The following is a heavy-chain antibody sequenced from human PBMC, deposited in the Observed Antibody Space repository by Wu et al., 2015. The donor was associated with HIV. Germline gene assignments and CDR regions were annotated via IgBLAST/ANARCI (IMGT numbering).Heavy chain of an antibody. J-gene: IGHJ4*02. CDR3: AVLYSVEGDKAIFDR. CDR1: GYTFTGYY. D-gene: IGHD3-16*01. V-gene: IGHV1-2*02. Sequence: QVQLVQSGAEVKRSGASVKVSCKASGYTFTGYYIHWVRQAPGQGLEWMGWINPNSGATNYAQKFQGRVTMTRDNSINTAYMELNSLTSEDTAVYYCAVLYSVEGDKAIFDRWGQGTLVTVSS. CDR2: INPNSGAT.